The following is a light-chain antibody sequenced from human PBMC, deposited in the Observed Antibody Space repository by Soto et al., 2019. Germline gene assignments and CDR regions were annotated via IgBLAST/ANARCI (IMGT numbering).Light chain of an antibody. J-gene: IGKJ5*01. Sequence: EIVMTHSPATLSVSLGERATLSFRSSQSVSSNLALYQLKPGQAPRLLIYGASTRATGIPARFSGSGSGTDFTLTISSLEPEDFAVYYCQQHETLINFGQGTRLEIK. CDR2: GAS. CDR3: QQHETLIN. V-gene: IGKV3-15*01. CDR1: QSVSSN.